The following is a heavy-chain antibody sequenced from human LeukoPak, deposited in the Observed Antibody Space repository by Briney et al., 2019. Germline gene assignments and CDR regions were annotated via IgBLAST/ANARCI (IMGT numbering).Heavy chain of an antibody. Sequence: PGGALRLCCAASGFTFSSCWMSWVRQAPGKGLEWVANINQDGSEKYYVDSVKGRLTTSRDNAKNSLYLEMNSLRAEDTAVYYCARLHIVVVTAAGIDVWGQGTTVTVSS. CDR3: ARLHIVVVTAAGIDV. J-gene: IGHJ6*02. CDR2: INQDGSEK. CDR1: GFTFSSCW. V-gene: IGHV3-7*03. D-gene: IGHD2-21*02.